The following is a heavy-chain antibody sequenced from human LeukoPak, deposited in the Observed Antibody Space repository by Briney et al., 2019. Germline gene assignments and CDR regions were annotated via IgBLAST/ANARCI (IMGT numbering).Heavy chain of an antibody. V-gene: IGHV1-18*01. CDR3: ARRERGSSAWYGIV. J-gene: IGHJ4*02. D-gene: IGHD6-19*01. Sequence: ASVKVPCKTSGYIFTTYGIIWVRQAPGQGLEWMGWISPYNGNTKYAQKFQGRVTMTTDTSTSTACMELRSLRSDDTAVYYCARRERGSSAWYGIVWGQGTLVTISS. CDR1: GYIFTTYG. CDR2: ISPYNGNT.